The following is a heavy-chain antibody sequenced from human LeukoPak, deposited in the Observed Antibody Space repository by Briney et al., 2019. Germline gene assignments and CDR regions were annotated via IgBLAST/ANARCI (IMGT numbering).Heavy chain of an antibody. V-gene: IGHV3-30*04. CDR1: GFTFSSYA. Sequence: PGRSLRLSCAASGFTFSSYAMHWVRQAPGKGLEWVAVISYDGSNKYYADSVKGRFTISRDNSKNTLYLQMNSLRAEDTAVYYCARIGSSGYQYPPTRYWGQGTLVTVSS. J-gene: IGHJ4*02. D-gene: IGHD6-19*01. CDR2: ISYDGSNK. CDR3: ARIGSSGYQYPPTRY.